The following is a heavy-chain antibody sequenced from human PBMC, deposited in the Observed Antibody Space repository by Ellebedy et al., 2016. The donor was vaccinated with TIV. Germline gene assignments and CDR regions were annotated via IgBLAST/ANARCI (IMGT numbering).Heavy chain of an antibody. CDR2: ISYDGSNK. J-gene: IGHJ6*02. CDR3: TRSEMMVVGNGIDV. V-gene: IGHV3-30-3*01. CDR1: GFTFSSYA. Sequence: GESMKISCAASGFTFSSYAMHWVRQAPGKGLEWVAVISYDGSNKHYADSVKGRFTISRDNSKNTLYLQMNSLRVDDTAVYYCTRSEMMVVGNGIDVWGQGTTVTVSS. D-gene: IGHD3-22*01.